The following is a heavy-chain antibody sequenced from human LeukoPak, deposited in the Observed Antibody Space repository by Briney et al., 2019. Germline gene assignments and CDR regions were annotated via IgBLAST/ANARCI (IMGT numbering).Heavy chain of an antibody. CDR2: INWNGDRT. D-gene: IGHD3-10*01. CDR1: GFTYRTYE. CDR3: ARRGFYGSGTYQDY. V-gene: IGHV3-20*04. J-gene: IGHJ4*02. Sequence: GGSLRLSCAASGFTYRTYEMNWVRQPPGKGLEWVSGINWNGDRTDYADSVKGRFTISRDNAKKSLYLQMNSLRAEDTALYYCARRGFYGSGTYQDYWGQGTLVTVSS.